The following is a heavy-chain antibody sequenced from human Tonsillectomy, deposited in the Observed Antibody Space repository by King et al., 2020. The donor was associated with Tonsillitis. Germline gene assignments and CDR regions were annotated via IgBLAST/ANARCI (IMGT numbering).Heavy chain of an antibody. CDR3: VVAVTGTAGLGYYFDN. CDR1: GYTFTEHY. D-gene: IGHD6-19*01. V-gene: IGHV1-2*02. CDR2: INPHSGAT. J-gene: IGHJ4*02. Sequence: VQLVESRTVVKKPGASVKVSCKTSGYTFTEHYIHWVRQAPGQGLEWMGWINPHSGATNFAQKFLGRVTLTRDTSIRTAYMQLSRLTSDDTALFYCVVAVTGTAGLGYYFDNWGQGTLVTVSS.